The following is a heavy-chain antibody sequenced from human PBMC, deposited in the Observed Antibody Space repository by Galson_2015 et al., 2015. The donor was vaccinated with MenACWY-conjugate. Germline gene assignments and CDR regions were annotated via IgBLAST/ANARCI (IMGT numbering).Heavy chain of an antibody. D-gene: IGHD3-3*01. J-gene: IGHJ6*02. CDR3: ARVYDFWSGYSGYHYGMDV. Sequence: SLRLSCAASGFMFRSYWMSWVRQAPGKGLEWVANIKQDGSEKYYVDSVKGRFTISRDSAKNALYLQMNSLRAEDTAVYYCARVYDFWSGYSGYHYGMDVWGQGTTVIVSS. V-gene: IGHV3-7*03. CDR2: IKQDGSEK. CDR1: GFMFRSYW.